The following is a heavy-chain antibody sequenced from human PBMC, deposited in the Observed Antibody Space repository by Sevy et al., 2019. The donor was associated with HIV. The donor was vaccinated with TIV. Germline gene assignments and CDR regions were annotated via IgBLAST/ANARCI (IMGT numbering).Heavy chain of an antibody. J-gene: IGHJ3*02. Sequence: GGSLRLSCTASGFTFSKYGMHWIRQTPSKGLEWVSFIRFDGSTKYYGDSVKGRFTISRDNSKNTVYLQMNGLRPEDTAFYYCVKGLGMIQGALLSDDTWGQGTMVTVSS. V-gene: IGHV3-30*02. CDR3: VKGLGMIQGALLSDDT. D-gene: IGHD3-10*01. CDR2: IRFDGSTK. CDR1: GFTFSKYG.